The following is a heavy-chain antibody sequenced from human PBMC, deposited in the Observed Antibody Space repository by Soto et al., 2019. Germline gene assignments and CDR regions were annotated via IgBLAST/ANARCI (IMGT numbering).Heavy chain of an antibody. J-gene: IGHJ4*02. V-gene: IGHV4-34*01. CDR3: ARGGTMVRRVIIRANRLKHIDD. CDR2: INHSGST. D-gene: IGHD3-10*01. Sequence: SETLSLTCAVYGGSFSGYYWSWIRQSPGKGLEWIGEINHSGSTNYNPSLKSRVPISVDTSTNQFSLKLSSVTAADTAVYNCARGGTMVRRVIIRANRLKHIDDWSEGTL. CDR1: GGSFSGYY.